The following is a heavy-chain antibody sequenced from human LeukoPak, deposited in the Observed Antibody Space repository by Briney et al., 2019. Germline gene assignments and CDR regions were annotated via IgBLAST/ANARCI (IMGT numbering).Heavy chain of an antibody. J-gene: IGHJ4*02. CDR2: IIENGYDK. D-gene: IGHD1-7*01. CDR3: ARDYVTPGITGTTSPLDY. V-gene: IGHV3-23*01. CDR1: GFTFSTFA. Sequence: GGSLRLSCAASGFTFSTFAMSWVRQAPGKGLEWVSGIIENGYDKYYADSVKGRFTISGDNSKNTLYLQMNSLRADDTAVYYCARDYVTPGITGTTSPLDYWGQGILVSVSS.